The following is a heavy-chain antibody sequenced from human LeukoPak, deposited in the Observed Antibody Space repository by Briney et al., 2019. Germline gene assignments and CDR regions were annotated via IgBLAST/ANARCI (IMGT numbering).Heavy chain of an antibody. CDR2: ISAYNGNT. D-gene: IGHD2-2*01. CDR3: ARMGLEDQLGAFDY. CDR1: GYTFTSYD. Sequence: GASVKVSCKASGYTFTSYDISWVRQAPGQGLEWMGWISAYNGNTNYAQKFQGRVTMTTNTSTRTAYMKLRSLRSDATAVYYCARMGLEDQLGAFDYWGQGTLVTVSS. J-gene: IGHJ4*02. V-gene: IGHV1-18*01.